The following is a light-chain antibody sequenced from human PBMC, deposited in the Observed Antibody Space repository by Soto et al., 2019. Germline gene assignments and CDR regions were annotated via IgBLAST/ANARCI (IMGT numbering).Light chain of an antibody. V-gene: IGKV4-1*01. CDR3: QQYSTSPWT. CDR1: QTIFYSSNRKDY. J-gene: IGKJ1*01. CDR2: WAS. Sequence: DMVMSRSADSLAVSLGGGATMNCRCSQTIFYSSNRKDYLAWYQQKPGQPPRVLIYWASTRESGVPDRFSGSGSGSDFTLTISNLQAEDVAVYYCQQYSTSPWTFGQGTKVDIK.